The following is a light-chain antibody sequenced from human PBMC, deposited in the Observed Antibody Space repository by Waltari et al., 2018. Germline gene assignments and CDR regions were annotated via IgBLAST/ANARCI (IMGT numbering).Light chain of an antibody. V-gene: IGKV1-5*03. Sequence: DIQMTQSPSTLSASVADRVTITCRASQSISNWLAWYQQKPGKAPKLLIYKASNLESGVPSRFSGSGSGTEFTLTISSLQPDDFATYYCQQYDNYWTFGQGTKVEI. CDR1: QSISNW. J-gene: IGKJ1*01. CDR3: QQYDNYWT. CDR2: KAS.